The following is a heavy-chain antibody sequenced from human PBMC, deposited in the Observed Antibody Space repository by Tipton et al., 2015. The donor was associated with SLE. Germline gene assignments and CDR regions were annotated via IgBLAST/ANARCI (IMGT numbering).Heavy chain of an antibody. CDR2: IYYSGST. D-gene: IGHD6-19*01. Sequence: TLSLTCTVSGGSISSYYWSWIRQPPGKGLEWIGYIYYSGSTYYNPSLKSRVTISVDTSKNQFSLKLSSVTAADTAVYYCARDDGIAVDWGQGTLVTVSS. CDR3: ARDDGIAVD. CDR1: GGSISSYY. J-gene: IGHJ4*02. V-gene: IGHV4-59*12.